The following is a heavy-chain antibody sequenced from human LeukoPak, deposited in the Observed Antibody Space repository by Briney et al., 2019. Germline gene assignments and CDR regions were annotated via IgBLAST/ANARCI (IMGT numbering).Heavy chain of an antibody. J-gene: IGHJ4*02. Sequence: SETLSLTCGVYGGSFSGYYWSWIRQPPGKGLEWIGEINHSESTKYNPSLKSRVTISVDTSKKQFSLKLNSVTAADTAVYYCARHHYYGSSGYSPFGYWGQGTLVTVSS. CDR1: GGSFSGYY. D-gene: IGHD3-22*01. CDR3: ARHHYYGSSGYSPFGY. CDR2: INHSEST. V-gene: IGHV4-34*01.